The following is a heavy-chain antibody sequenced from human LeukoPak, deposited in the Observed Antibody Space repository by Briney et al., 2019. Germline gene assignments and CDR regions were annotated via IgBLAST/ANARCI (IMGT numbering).Heavy chain of an antibody. CDR1: GGSIAGFY. CDR2: MYYSGST. D-gene: IGHD2-2*01. V-gene: IGHV4-59*12. CDR3: ARTSDIVVVPAPPAFDY. Sequence: SETLSLTCTVSGGSIAGFYWSWFRQSPGKGLEWIAYMYYSGSTYYNPSLKSRVSLSVDTSKNQFSLKLSSVTAADTAVYYCARTSDIVVVPAPPAFDYWGQGTLVTVSS. J-gene: IGHJ4*02.